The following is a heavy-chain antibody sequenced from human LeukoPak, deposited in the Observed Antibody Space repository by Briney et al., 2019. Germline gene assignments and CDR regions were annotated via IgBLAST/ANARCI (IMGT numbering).Heavy chain of an antibody. V-gene: IGHV3-20*04. Sequence: RPGGSLRLSCAASGFTFDDYGMSWVRQAPGKGLEWVSGINLNGGSTGYADSVKGRFTISRANAKNSLYLQMNILRAEDTALYYCARLRRVVRGVIIDHYFDYWGQGTLVTVSS. D-gene: IGHD3-10*01. CDR2: INLNGGST. J-gene: IGHJ4*02. CDR1: GFTFDDYG. CDR3: ARLRRVVRGVIIDHYFDY.